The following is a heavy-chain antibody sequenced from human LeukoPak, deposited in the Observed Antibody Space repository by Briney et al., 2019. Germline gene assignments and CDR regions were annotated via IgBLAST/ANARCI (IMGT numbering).Heavy chain of an antibody. CDR3: VRVVYCSGGSCSYYFDF. CDR2: ISDSSTYI. J-gene: IGHJ4*02. V-gene: IGHV3-21*01. CDR1: VFSFSSYS. D-gene: IGHD2-15*01. Sequence: RGSLRLSCAASVFSFSSYSMNWVRQAPGKGLEWVSSISDSSTYIFNADPVQGRFTISRDDAKNSLYLQMNSLRVEDTAVYYCVRVVYCSGGSCSYYFDFWGRGTLVTVSS.